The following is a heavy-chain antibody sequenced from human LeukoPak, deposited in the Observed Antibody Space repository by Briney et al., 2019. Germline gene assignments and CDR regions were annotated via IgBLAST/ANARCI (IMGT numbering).Heavy chain of an antibody. D-gene: IGHD7-27*01. V-gene: IGHV4-34*01. CDR1: GASLRDYY. Sequence: PSETLSLTCAVYGASLRDYYWSWIRQPPGKGLEWIGETNPGGSTNYNPSLMSRGSLSVDTSKNQFSLKVNSVTAADTAVYYCARRLTGERAFDIWGQGTMVTVSS. CDR2: TNPGGST. J-gene: IGHJ3*02. CDR3: ARRLTGERAFDI.